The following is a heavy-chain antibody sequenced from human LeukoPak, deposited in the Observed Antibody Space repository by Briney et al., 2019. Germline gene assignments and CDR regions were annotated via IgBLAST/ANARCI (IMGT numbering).Heavy chain of an antibody. Sequence: PSETLSLTCTVSGGSISSGDYYWSWIRQPPGKGLEWIGYIYYSGSTYYNPSLKSRVTISVDTSKNQFSLKLSPVTAADTAVYYCARGEWNGGFDPWGQGTLVTVSS. CDR2: IYYSGST. CDR1: GGSISSGDYY. V-gene: IGHV4-30-4*01. D-gene: IGHD1-1*01. J-gene: IGHJ5*02. CDR3: ARGEWNGGFDP.